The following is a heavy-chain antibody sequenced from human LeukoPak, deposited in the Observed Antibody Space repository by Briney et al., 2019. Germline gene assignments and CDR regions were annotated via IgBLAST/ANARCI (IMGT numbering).Heavy chain of an antibody. CDR2: ISWNSGSI. D-gene: IGHD4-23*01. V-gene: IGHV3-9*01. Sequence: GRSLRLSCAASGFTFDDYAMHWVRQAPGKGLEWVSGISWNSGSIGYADSVKGRFTISRDNAKNSLYLQMNSLRAEDTALYYCAKDKDYGGNSNYYGMDVWGQGTTVTVSS. CDR3: AKDKDYGGNSNYYGMDV. J-gene: IGHJ6*02. CDR1: GFTFDDYA.